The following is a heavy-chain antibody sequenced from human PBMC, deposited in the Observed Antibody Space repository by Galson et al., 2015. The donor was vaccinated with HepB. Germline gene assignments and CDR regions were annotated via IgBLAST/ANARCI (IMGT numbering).Heavy chain of an antibody. CDR1: GFTFSRSA. J-gene: IGHJ4*02. CDR3: ARQGYGDPGPFDY. Sequence: SLRLSCAASGFTFSRSAMHWVRQAPGKGLEWVAVISYDGSNKYYADSVKGRVTISRDNSKNTMYLEMNSLRAEDTAVYYCARQGYGDPGPFDYWGQGTLVTVSS. CDR2: ISYDGSNK. V-gene: IGHV3-30-3*01. D-gene: IGHD4-17*01.